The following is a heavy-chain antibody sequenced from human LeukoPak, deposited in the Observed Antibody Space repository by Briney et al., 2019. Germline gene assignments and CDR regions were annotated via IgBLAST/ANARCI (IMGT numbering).Heavy chain of an antibody. Sequence: PSETLSLTCTVSGGSISSYYWSWIRQPPGKGLEWIGYIYYSGSTKYNPSLKSRVTISVDTSKNQFSLKLSSVTAADTAVYYCARYWGVQLWPHWYFDLWGRGSLVTVSS. CDR2: IYYSGST. CDR1: GGSISSYY. D-gene: IGHD5-18*01. J-gene: IGHJ2*01. CDR3: ARYWGVQLWPHWYFDL. V-gene: IGHV4-59*01.